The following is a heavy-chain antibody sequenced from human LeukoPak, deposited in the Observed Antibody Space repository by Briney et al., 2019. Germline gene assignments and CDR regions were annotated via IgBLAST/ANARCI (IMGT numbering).Heavy chain of an antibody. V-gene: IGHV3-21*01. J-gene: IGHJ3*02. CDR1: GFTFSSYS. CDR3: ARDVPSRTYYYGSGSLDAFDI. D-gene: IGHD3-10*01. CDR2: ISSSSSYI. Sequence: GGSLRLSCAASGFTFSSYSMNWVRQAPGKGLEWVSSISSSSSYIYYADSVKGRFTISRDNAKNSLYLQMNSLRAEDTAVYYCARDVPSRTYYYGSGSLDAFDIWGQGTMVTVSS.